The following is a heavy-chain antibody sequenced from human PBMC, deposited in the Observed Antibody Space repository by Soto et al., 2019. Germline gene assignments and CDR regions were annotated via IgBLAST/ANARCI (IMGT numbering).Heavy chain of an antibody. V-gene: IGHV3-30-3*01. CDR1: GFTFSNYA. J-gene: IGHJ4*02. Sequence: GGSLRLSCAASGFTFSNYAMDWVRQAPGKGLEWVAVISYHGSNKYYADSVKGRFTISRDNSDNTLYLQMSSLRAEDTALYYCARDGSYCSGGSCYTSPVFDHWGQGTLVTVSS. CDR2: ISYHGSNK. D-gene: IGHD2-15*01. CDR3: ARDGSYCSGGSCYTSPVFDH.